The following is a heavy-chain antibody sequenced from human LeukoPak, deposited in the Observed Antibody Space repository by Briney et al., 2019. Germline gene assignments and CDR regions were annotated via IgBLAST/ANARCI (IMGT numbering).Heavy chain of an antibody. V-gene: IGHV1-2*02. CDR3: ARDGLHYDFWSGYQNFQH. CDR1: GYTFTGYY. CDR2: INPNSGGT. D-gene: IGHD3-3*01. J-gene: IGHJ1*01. Sequence: ASVKVSCKASGYTFTGYYMHWVRQAPGQGLEWMGWINPNSGGTNYAQKFQGRVTMTRDTSISTAYMELSRLSSDDTAVYYCARDGLHYDFWSGYQNFQHWGQGTLVTVSS.